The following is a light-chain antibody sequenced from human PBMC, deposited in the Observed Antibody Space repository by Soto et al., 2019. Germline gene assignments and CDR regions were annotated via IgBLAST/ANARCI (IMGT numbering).Light chain of an antibody. CDR3: LQHNSYPYT. CDR2: DTS. CDR1: QDISRF. V-gene: IGKV1-17*03. J-gene: IGKJ2*01. Sequence: DVQMNQSPSAMSASVGDRVTITCRASQDISRFVAWFQQKPGKAPERLIYDTSSLQPGVPSRFSGSGSGTEFTLASSGLQPEDFATYYCLQHNSYPYTFGQGTKLEIK.